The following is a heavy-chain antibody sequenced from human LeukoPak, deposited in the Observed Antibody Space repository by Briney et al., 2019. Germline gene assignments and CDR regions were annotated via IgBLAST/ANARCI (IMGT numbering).Heavy chain of an antibody. V-gene: IGHV3-66*01. J-gene: IGHJ4*02. CDR1: GFTVSSNY. CDR2: IYSGGST. CDR3: ARAGSIAARRPNYFDY. D-gene: IGHD6-6*01. Sequence: GSLRLSCAASGFTVSSNYMSWVRQAPGKGLEWVSVIYSGGSTYYVDSVKGRFTISRNNSKNTLYLQMNSLRAEDTAVYYCARAGSIAARRPNYFDYWGQGTLVTVSS.